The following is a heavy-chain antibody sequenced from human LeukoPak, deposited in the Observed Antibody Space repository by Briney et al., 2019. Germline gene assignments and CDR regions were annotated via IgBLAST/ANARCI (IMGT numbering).Heavy chain of an antibody. J-gene: IGHJ4*02. V-gene: IGHV3-53*01. CDR1: GFTFSSYA. CDR3: ARAEGYYFDY. Sequence: GGSLRLSCAASGFTFSSYAMHWVRQAPGKGLEWVSVIYSGGSTYYADSVKGRFTISRDNSKNTLYLQMNSLRAEDTAVYYCARAEGYYFDYWGQGTLVTVSS. CDR2: IYSGGST.